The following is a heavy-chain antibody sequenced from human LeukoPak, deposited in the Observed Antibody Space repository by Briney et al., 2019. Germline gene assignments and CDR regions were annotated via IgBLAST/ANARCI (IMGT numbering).Heavy chain of an antibody. D-gene: IGHD3-10*01. Sequence: SVKVSCKASGGTFSSYAISWVRQAPGQGLEWMGRIIPILGIANYAQKFQGRVTITADKSASTAYMELSSLRSEDTAVYYCARDYYGSGSPLDYWGQGTLVTVSS. J-gene: IGHJ4*02. V-gene: IGHV1-69*04. CDR3: ARDYYGSGSPLDY. CDR1: GGTFSSYA. CDR2: IIPILGIA.